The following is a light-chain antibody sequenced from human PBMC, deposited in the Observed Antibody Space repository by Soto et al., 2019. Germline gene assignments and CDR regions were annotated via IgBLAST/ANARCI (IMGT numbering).Light chain of an antibody. V-gene: IGKV1-39*01. J-gene: IGKJ1*01. CDR2: AAT. Sequence: DIQMTQSPSTLSGSVGDRVTITCRASQTISSWLAWYQQKPGKAPKLLIYAATSLQSGVPSRFTGSESGTDFTLIISSLQPEDSATYYCQQSYSTPPTFGQGTKVDIK. CDR3: QQSYSTPPT. CDR1: QTISSW.